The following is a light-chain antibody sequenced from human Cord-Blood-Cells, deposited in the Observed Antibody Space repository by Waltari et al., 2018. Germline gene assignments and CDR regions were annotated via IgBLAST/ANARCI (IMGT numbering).Light chain of an antibody. CDR2: EVS. V-gene: IGLV2-18*02. CDR3: SSYTSSSTWV. J-gene: IGLJ3*02. CDR1: SSDAGSYNR. Sequence: QSALTQPPSVSGSPGQPVTISCTGTSSDAGSYNRVSWYQQPPGTAPTLMIYEVSNRPSGVPDRFSGSKSGNTASLTISGLQAEDEADYYCSSYTSSSTWVFGGGTKLTVL.